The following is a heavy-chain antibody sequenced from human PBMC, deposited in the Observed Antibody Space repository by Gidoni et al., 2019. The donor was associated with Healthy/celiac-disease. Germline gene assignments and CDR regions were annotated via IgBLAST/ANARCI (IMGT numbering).Heavy chain of an antibody. J-gene: IGHJ6*02. D-gene: IGHD4-17*01. CDR2: ISAYNGNT. Sequence: VQLVQSGAVVKKPGASVEVSCKASSYTFTSYGISWVRQAPGQGLEWMGWISAYNGNTNYAQKLQGRVTMTTDTSTSTAYMELRSLRSDDTAVYYCARDPGNYGDYYYYGMDVWGQGTTVTVSS. CDR3: ARDPGNYGDYYYYGMDV. V-gene: IGHV1-18*04. CDR1: SYTFTSYG.